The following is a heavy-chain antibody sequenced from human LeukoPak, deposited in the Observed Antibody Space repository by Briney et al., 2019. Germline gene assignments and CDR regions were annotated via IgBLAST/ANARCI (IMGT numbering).Heavy chain of an antibody. CDR3: ARAVIAAADYYFDY. CDR2: IKQDGSEK. Sequence: PGGSLRLSCAASGFTFSSYWMSWVRQAPGKGLEWVANIKQDGSEKYYVDSVKGRFTISRDNAKNSLYLQMNSLRAEDTAVYYCARAVIAAADYYFDYWGQGTLVTVSS. CDR1: GFTFSSYW. J-gene: IGHJ4*02. V-gene: IGHV3-7*01. D-gene: IGHD6-13*01.